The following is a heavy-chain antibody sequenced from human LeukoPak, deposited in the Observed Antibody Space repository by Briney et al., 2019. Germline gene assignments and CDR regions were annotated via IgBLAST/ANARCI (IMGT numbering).Heavy chain of an antibody. J-gene: IGHJ3*02. V-gene: IGHV1-2*02. Sequence: ASVKVSCKASGYTFTGYHMHWVRQAPGQGLEWMGWINPNSGAISYAQKSQGRVTMTRDTSISKVYMELSGLTFDDTAMYYCARGYYTVPEDVFDIWGQGTMVTVSS. CDR3: ARGYYTVPEDVFDI. CDR2: INPNSGAI. CDR1: GYTFTGYH. D-gene: IGHD3-3*01.